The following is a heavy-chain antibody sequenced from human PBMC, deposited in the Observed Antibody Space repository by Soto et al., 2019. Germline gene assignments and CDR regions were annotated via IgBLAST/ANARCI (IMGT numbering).Heavy chain of an antibody. CDR1: AFTFRSYG. CDR2: ISYDGSNK. V-gene: IGHV3-30*18. D-gene: IGHD2-2*02. CDR3: AKDVCSGSTTSCYTRLDF. Sequence: PGGSLRLSCETSAFTFRSYGMHWVRQAPGKGLEWVASISYDGSNKDYVDSVKGRFTVSRDSSKNSLYLQMSSLRVEDTALYYCAKDVCSGSTTSCYTRLDFWGQGALVTVSS. J-gene: IGHJ4*02.